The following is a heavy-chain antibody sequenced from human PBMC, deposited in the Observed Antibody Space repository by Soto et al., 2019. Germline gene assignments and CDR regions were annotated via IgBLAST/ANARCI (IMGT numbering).Heavy chain of an antibody. CDR3: ARGAGGYPPPPEYFQH. D-gene: IGHD3-22*01. V-gene: IGHV1-69*01. J-gene: IGHJ1*01. CDR2: IIPIFGTA. Sequence: QVQLVQSGAEVKKPGSSVKVSCKASGGTFSSYAISWVRQAPGQGLEWMGGIIPIFGTANYAQKFQGRVTITEDESTRTAYRELSSLRSEDTAVYYCARGAGGYPPPPEYFQHWGQGTLVTVSS. CDR1: GGTFSSYA.